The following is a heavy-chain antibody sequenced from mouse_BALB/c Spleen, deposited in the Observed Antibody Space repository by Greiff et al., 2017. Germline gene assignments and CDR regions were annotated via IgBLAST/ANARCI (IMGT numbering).Heavy chain of an antibody. CDR2: IYPGDGDT. V-gene: IGHV1-80*01. CDR1: GYAFGSYW. J-gene: IGHJ3*01. D-gene: IGHD2-14*01. Sequence: VQLQQSGAELVRPGSSVKISGKASGYAFGSYWRNWVKQRPGQGLEWIGQIYPGDGDTNYNGKFKGKATLTADKSSSTAYMQLSSLTSEDSAVYFCAGYTFAYWGQGTLVTVSA. CDR3: AGYTFAY.